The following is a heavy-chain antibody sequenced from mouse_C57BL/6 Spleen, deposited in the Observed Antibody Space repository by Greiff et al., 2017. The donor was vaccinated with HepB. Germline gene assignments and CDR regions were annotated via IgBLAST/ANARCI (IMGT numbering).Heavy chain of an antibody. CDR1: GFSLTSYG. CDR3: ARQITTVVPYAMDY. Sequence: QVQLKESGPGLVAPSQSLSITCTVSGFSLTSYGVHWVRQPPGKGLEWLVVIWSDGSTTYNSALKSRLSISKDNSKSQVFLKMNSLQTDDTAMYYCARQITTVVPYAMDYWGQGTSVTVSS. D-gene: IGHD1-1*01. J-gene: IGHJ4*01. CDR2: IWSDGST. V-gene: IGHV2-6-1*01.